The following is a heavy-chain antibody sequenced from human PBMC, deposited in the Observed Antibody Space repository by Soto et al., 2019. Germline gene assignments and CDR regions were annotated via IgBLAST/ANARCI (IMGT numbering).Heavy chain of an antibody. CDR3: PRSISGRLDFYSYLDV. Sequence: QVQLVQSGAEVKKPGSSVKVSCKASGGTFSSYTISWVRQAPGQGLEWMGRIIPILGIANYAQKFQGRVTITADKSTSSVYVALSSLSSEHTAEYYCPRSISGRLDFYSYLDVWGKGPADTVSS. D-gene: IGHD6-6*01. CDR2: IIPILGIA. V-gene: IGHV1-69*02. J-gene: IGHJ6*03. CDR1: GGTFSSYT.